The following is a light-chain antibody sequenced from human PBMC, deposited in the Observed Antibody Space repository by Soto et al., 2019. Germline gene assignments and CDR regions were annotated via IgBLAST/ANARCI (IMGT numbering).Light chain of an antibody. Sequence: QSVLTQPASVSGSPGQSITISCTGTSSDVGGYNYVSWYQQHPGKAPKLMIYDVSNRPSGVSNRFSGSKSGNTASLTISGLQAEEEADYYCSSYTSSSTLVVFGTGTQLTVL. CDR1: SSDVGGYNY. V-gene: IGLV2-14*01. J-gene: IGLJ1*01. CDR3: SSYTSSSTLVV. CDR2: DVS.